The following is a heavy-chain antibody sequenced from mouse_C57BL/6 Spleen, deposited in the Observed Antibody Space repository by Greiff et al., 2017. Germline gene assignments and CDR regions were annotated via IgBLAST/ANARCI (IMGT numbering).Heavy chain of an antibody. CDR1: GYTFTDYE. Sequence: VKLQESGAELVRPGASVTLSCKASGYTFTDYEMHWVKQTPVHGLEWIGAIDPETGGTAYNQKFKGKAILTADKSSSTAYMELRSLTSEDSAVYYCTRSNYDYDGDPAMDDCGQGPSVTVSS. V-gene: IGHV1-15*01. J-gene: IGHJ4*01. CDR2: IDPETGGT. CDR3: TRSNYDYDGDPAMDD. D-gene: IGHD2-4*01.